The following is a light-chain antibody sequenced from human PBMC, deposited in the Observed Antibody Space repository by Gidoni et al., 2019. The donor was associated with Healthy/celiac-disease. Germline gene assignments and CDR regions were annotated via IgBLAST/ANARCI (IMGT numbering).Light chain of an antibody. CDR1: QSISSY. CDR3: QQSYSTLYT. CDR2: AAS. J-gene: IGKJ2*01. V-gene: IGKV1-39*01. Sequence: DIQLPQSPSSMSASVGDRVTITCRASQSISSYLNWYQQKPGKAPKLLIYAASSLQSAVPSRFSGSGSGTDFTLTISSLQPEDFATYYCQQSYSTLYTFGQGTKLEIK.